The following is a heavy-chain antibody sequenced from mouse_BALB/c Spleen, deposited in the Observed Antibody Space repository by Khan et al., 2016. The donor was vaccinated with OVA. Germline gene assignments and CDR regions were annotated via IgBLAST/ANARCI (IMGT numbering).Heavy chain of an antibody. CDR2: IWGGGTT. V-gene: IGHV2-6-5*01. CDR3: AKGVWSYYFALDY. CDR1: GFSSTDYG. J-gene: IGHJ4*01. D-gene: IGHD2-10*02. Sequence: QMQLEESGPGLVAPSQNLSITCTVSGFSSTDYGVSWIRQPPGKGLEWLGVIWGGGTTYYNSALKSRLIISKDNSKSQVFLKMNSLQTDDTAMYYCAKGVWSYYFALDYWGQGTSVTVSS.